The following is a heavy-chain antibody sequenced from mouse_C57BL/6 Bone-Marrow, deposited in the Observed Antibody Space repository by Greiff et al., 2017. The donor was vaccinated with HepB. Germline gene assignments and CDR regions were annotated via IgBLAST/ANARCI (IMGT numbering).Heavy chain of an antibody. J-gene: IGHJ1*03. CDR1: GYSITSGYY. CDR3: ARELDYYGSSYWYFDV. Sequence: EVQLQESGPGLVKPSQSLSLTCSVTGYSITSGYYWNWIRQFPGNKLEWMGYISYDGSNNYNPSLKNRISITRDTSKNQFFLKLNSVTTEDTATYYCARELDYYGSSYWYFDVWGTGTTVTVSS. CDR2: ISYDGSN. D-gene: IGHD1-1*01. V-gene: IGHV3-6*01.